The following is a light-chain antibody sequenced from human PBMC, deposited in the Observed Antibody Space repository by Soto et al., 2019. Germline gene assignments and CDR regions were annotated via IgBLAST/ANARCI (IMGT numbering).Light chain of an antibody. CDR1: QDISRA. Sequence: AIQLTQSPSSLSASVGDRVTIICRASQDISRALAWYQQKPGKPPKLLIFDASSLETGVPSRFSGSGSGTDFTLTISSLQPEDFATYYCLQFRNYQGAFGQGTRLDIK. J-gene: IGKJ5*01. CDR2: DAS. V-gene: IGKV1D-13*01. CDR3: LQFRNYQGA.